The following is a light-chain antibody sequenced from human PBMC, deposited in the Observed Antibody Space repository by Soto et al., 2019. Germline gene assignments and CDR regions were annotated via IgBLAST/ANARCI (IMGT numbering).Light chain of an antibody. Sequence: EIVLTQSPGTLSLSPGDRATLSCRASQSVSSSYLAWYQQKPGQAPSLLIYGASSRATGIPDRFSGSGSGTDFTLTLSRLEPEDFAVYDCQQYGSSPPLTFGGGTKVEIK. CDR1: QSVSSSY. J-gene: IGKJ4*01. V-gene: IGKV3-20*01. CDR3: QQYGSSPPLT. CDR2: GAS.